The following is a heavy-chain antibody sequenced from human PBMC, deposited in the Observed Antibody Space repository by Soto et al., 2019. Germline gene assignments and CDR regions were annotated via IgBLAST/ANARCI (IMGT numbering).Heavy chain of an antibody. CDR3: ARSEMATIPRAFDY. CDR1: GGSISSYY. D-gene: IGHD5-12*01. CDR2: IYYSGST. V-gene: IGHV4-59*08. Sequence: SETLSLTCTVSGGSISSYYWSLIRQPPGKGLEWIGYIYYSGSTNYNPSLKSRVTISVDTSKNQFSLKLSSVTAADTAVYYCARSEMATIPRAFDYWGQGTLVTV. J-gene: IGHJ4*02.